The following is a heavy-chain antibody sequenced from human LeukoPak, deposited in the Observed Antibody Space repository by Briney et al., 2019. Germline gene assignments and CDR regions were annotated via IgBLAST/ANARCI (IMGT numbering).Heavy chain of an antibody. CDR1: GYTFSTYG. Sequence: ASVKVSCKASGYTFSTYGISWVRQAPGQGLEWMGWISAYKGNTYYAQKLQGRATMTTDTSTSTAYMELRSLRSDDTAIYYCARDLYYYGSGNYYDVFDVWGQGTMVTVSS. D-gene: IGHD3-10*01. CDR2: ISAYKGNT. V-gene: IGHV1-18*01. CDR3: ARDLYYYGSGNYYDVFDV. J-gene: IGHJ3*01.